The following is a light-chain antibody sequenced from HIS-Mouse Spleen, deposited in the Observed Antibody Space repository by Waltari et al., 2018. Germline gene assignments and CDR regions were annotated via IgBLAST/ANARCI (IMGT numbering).Light chain of an antibody. CDR3: CSYAGSSTHVV. J-gene: IGLJ2*01. Sequence: QSALTQPASVSGSPGQSITISCTGTSSDVGSYNLVPWYQQHPGKAPKLMIYEGSKRPSGVSNRFSGSKSGNTASLTISGLQAGDEADYYCCSYAGSSTHVVFGGGTKLTVL. CDR1: SSDVGSYNL. CDR2: EGS. V-gene: IGLV2-23*01.